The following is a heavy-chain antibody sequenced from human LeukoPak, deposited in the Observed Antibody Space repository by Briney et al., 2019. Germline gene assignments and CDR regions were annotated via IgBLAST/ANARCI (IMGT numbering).Heavy chain of an antibody. Sequence: SQTLSLTCTVSGGSISSGSYYWSWIRQPAGKGLEWIGRIYTSGSTNYNPSLKSRVTISVDTSKNQFSLKLSSVTAADTAVYYCAREDIVATIGLDYWGQGTLVTVSS. V-gene: IGHV4-61*02. D-gene: IGHD5-12*01. CDR3: AREDIVATIGLDY. J-gene: IGHJ4*02. CDR2: IYTSGST. CDR1: GGSISSGSYY.